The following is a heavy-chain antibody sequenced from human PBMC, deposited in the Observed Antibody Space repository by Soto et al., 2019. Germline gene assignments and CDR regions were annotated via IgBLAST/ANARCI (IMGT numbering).Heavy chain of an antibody. CDR1: GGSISSYY. J-gene: IGHJ4*02. V-gene: IGHV4-59*01. CDR3: AGLYYDFWSGYYNRGVIDY. CDR2: IYYSGST. Sequence: SETLSLTCTVSGGSISSYYWSWIRQSPGKGLEWIGYIYYSGSTNYNPSLKSRVTISVDTSKNQFSLKLSSVTAADTAVYYCAGLYYDFWSGYYNRGVIDYWGQGTLVTV. D-gene: IGHD3-3*01.